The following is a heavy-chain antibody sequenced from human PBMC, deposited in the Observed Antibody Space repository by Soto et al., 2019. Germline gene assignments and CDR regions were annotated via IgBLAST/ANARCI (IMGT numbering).Heavy chain of an antibody. D-gene: IGHD3-10*01. V-gene: IGHV3-7*01. CDR3: ARDSYDYYGSGSYYNPEFGY. J-gene: IGHJ4*02. CDR1: GVTLSSYW. Sequence: EVQLVESGGGLVQPGGSLRLSCAASGVTLSSYWMSWVRQAPGKGLEWVANIKQDGREEYYVDSVKGRSTIYRDNAKNSLYLQMNSLRAEDTAVYYCARDSYDYYGSGSYYNPEFGYWGQGTLVTVSS. CDR2: IKQDGREE.